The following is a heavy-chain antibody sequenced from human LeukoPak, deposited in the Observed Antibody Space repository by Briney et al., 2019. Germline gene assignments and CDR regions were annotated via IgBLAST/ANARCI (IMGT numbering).Heavy chain of an antibody. V-gene: IGHV3-9*01. CDR1: RFTFSSYS. Sequence: SLSLYCAASRFTFSSYSMNWDRQAPGKGLEWVSGISWNSGSIGYADSVKGRFTISRDNAKNSLYLQMNSLRAEDTALYYCAKDGSGIAAAGAQNWGQGTLVTVSS. CDR2: ISWNSGSI. D-gene: IGHD6-13*01. CDR3: AKDGSGIAAAGAQN. J-gene: IGHJ4*02.